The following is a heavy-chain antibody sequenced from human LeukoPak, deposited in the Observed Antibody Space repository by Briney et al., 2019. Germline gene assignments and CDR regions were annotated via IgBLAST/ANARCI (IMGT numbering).Heavy chain of an antibody. D-gene: IGHD3-3*01. J-gene: IGHJ4*02. CDR3: ATVDFWSGYYRVKGFDY. V-gene: IGHV4-39*07. CDR1: GGSISSYY. Sequence: SETLSLTCTVSGGSISSYYWSWIRQPPGKGLEWIGSIYYSGSTYYNTSLNSRVTLSVDTSKNQFSLKLSSVTAADTAVYYCATVDFWSGYYRVKGFDYWGQGILVTVSS. CDR2: IYYSGST.